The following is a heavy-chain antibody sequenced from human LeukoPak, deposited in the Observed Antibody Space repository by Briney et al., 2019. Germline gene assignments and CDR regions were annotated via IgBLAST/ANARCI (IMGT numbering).Heavy chain of an antibody. Sequence: PGGSLRLSCAASGFSFRSYAMHWVRQAPGKGLEWVALILYDGSNEYYADSVKGRFTISRDNSKDTLYLQMNSLRAEDTAVYYCARDPSGWPLDYWGQGTLVTVSS. D-gene: IGHD6-19*01. CDR3: ARDPSGWPLDY. V-gene: IGHV3-30*04. J-gene: IGHJ4*02. CDR2: ILYDGSNE. CDR1: GFSFRSYA.